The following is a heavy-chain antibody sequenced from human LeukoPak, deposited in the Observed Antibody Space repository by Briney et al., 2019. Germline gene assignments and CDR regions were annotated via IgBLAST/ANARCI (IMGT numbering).Heavy chain of an antibody. CDR3: ARDVFPYYGLLPGPNGALDI. D-gene: IGHD3-9*01. Sequence: SETLSLTCTVSGGSISSYYWSWIRQPPGKGLEWIGYIYYSGSTNYNPSLKSRVTISVDTSKNQFSLKLSSVSAADTAVYYCARDVFPYYGLLPGPNGALDIWGQGTRVTVSS. CDR2: IYYSGST. V-gene: IGHV4-59*12. CDR1: GGSISSYY. J-gene: IGHJ3*02.